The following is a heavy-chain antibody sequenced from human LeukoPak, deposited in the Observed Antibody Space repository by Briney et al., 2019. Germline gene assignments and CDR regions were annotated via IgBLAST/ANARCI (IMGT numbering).Heavy chain of an antibody. CDR2: IRYDGNNK. CDR1: GFTFSSYG. V-gene: IGHV3-30*02. J-gene: IGHJ1*01. Sequence: PGGSLRLSCAASGFTFSSYGMHWVRQAPGKGLEWVAFIRYDGNNKYYADSVKGRFTISRDNSKNTLDLQMNSLRPEDTDVYYCARGGKIALAGTRSPQYFQHWGQAPWSPSPQ. D-gene: IGHD6-19*01. CDR3: ARGGKIALAGTRSPQYFQH.